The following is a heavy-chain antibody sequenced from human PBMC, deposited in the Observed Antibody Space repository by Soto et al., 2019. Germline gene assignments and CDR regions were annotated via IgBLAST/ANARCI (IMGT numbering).Heavy chain of an antibody. V-gene: IGHV3-21*01. CDR2: ISSSSSYI. CDR3: ARGYDCSSTSCYVFDY. CDR1: GFTFSSYS. Sequence: EVQLVESGGGLVKPGGSLRLSCAASGFTFSSYSMNWVRQAPGKGLEWVSSISSSSSYIYYADSVKGRFTISRDNAKNSLYMQMISLTADDSAVDYCARGYDCSSTSCYVFDYWGQGTLVTVSS. D-gene: IGHD2-2*01. J-gene: IGHJ4*02.